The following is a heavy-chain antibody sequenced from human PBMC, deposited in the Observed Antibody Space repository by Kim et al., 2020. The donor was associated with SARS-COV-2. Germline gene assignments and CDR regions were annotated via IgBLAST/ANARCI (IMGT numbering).Heavy chain of an antibody. D-gene: IGHD3-10*01. J-gene: IGHJ6*02. CDR3: ARGVTMVRGVGGDYYYYGMDV. V-gene: IGHV4-4*02. CDR2: IYHSGST. CDR1: GGSISSSNW. Sequence: SETLSLTCAVSGGSISSSNWWSWVRQPPGKGLEWIGEIYHSGSTNYNPSLKSRVTISVDKSKNQFSLKLSSVTAADTAVYYCARGVTMVRGVGGDYYYYGMDVWGQGTTVTVS.